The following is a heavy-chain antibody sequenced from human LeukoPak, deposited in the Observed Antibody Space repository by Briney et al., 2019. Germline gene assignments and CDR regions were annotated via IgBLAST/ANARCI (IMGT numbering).Heavy chain of an antibody. V-gene: IGHV3-23*01. CDR2: ISGSGGST. D-gene: IGHD2-8*01. Sequence: GGSLRLSCVASGFTFSSYAMSWVRQAPGEGLEWVSTISGSGGSTYYADSVKGRFTISRDNSKNTLYLQMNSLRAEDTAVYYCARDRVYGMDVWGQGTTVTVSS. CDR3: ARDRVYGMDV. CDR1: GFTFSSYA. J-gene: IGHJ6*02.